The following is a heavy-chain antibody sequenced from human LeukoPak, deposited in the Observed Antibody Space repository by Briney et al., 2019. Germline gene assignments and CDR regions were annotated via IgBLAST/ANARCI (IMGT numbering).Heavy chain of an antibody. CDR2: IYYSGST. CDR1: GRSISSSSYY. CDR3: ARHGEGYDILTGYYDPFDY. J-gene: IGHJ4*02. D-gene: IGHD3-9*01. V-gene: IGHV4-39*01. Sequence: TETLSLACTVSGRSISSSSYYWGWIRQPPGKGLDCLGSIYYSGSTYYNPSLKSRVTISLDTSKNHFSLKLSSVAAADTAVYYCARHGEGYDILTGYYDPFDYWGQGTLVTVSS.